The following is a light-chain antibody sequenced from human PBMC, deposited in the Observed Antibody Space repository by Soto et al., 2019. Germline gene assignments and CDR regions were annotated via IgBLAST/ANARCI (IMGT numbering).Light chain of an antibody. V-gene: IGLV2-14*01. J-gene: IGLJ1*01. CDR2: EVT. CDR1: SSDVGGYNY. Sequence: QSALTQPASVSGSPGQSITISCTGTSSDVGGYNYVSWYQQHPGKAPKIIIYEVTNRPSGVSNRFSGSKSGNTASLTISGLQAEDEADYYCSSYRTGGPFVFGTGTKLTVL. CDR3: SSYRTGGPFV.